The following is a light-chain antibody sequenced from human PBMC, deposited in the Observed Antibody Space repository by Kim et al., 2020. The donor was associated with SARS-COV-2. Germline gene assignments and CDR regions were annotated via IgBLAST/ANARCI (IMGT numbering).Light chain of an antibody. V-gene: IGKV1-5*03. CDR3: QQYYTYWT. Sequence: SASVGDRVTITCRASQSIGTWLAWFQHKPGNAPKLLIYRASTLQSGVPSRFSGSGSGTEFTLTLSSLQPDDFATYYCQQYYTYWTFGQGTKVDIK. CDR2: RAS. J-gene: IGKJ1*01. CDR1: QSIGTW.